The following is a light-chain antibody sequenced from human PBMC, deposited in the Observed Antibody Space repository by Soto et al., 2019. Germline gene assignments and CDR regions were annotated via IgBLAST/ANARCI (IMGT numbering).Light chain of an antibody. CDR3: SSYTDSSTLVI. CDR1: STDVGSYNF. CDR2: EVS. Sequence: QSVLTQPASVSGSPGQSITISCTGTSTDVGSYNFVSWYQQHPGKAPKLMIFEVSNRPSGVSNRFSGSKSGNTASLTISGLQTEDEADYYCSSYTDSSTLVIFGGGTKVTVL. V-gene: IGLV2-14*01. J-gene: IGLJ2*01.